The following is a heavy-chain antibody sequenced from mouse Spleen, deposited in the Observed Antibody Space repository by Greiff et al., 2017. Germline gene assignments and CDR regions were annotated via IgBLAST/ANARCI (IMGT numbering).Heavy chain of an antibody. CDR2: IYPGDGDT. Sequence: LEESGAELVKPGASVKISCKASGYAFSSYWMNWVKQRPGKGLEWIGQIYPGDGDTNYNGKFKGKATLTADKSSSTAYVQLSSLTSEDSAVYFCARLSGDGDFDYWGQGTTLTVSS. J-gene: IGHJ2*01. D-gene: IGHD3-3*01. CDR1: GYAFSSYW. CDR3: ARLSGDGDFDY. V-gene: IGHV1-80*01.